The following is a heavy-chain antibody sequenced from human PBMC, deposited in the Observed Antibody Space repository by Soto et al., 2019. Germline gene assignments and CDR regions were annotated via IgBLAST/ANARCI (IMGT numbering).Heavy chain of an antibody. V-gene: IGHV4-34*01. J-gene: IGHJ4*02. D-gene: IGHD2-15*01. CDR3: ARAIYCSGGSCYGLSNFDY. Sequence: SETLSLTCAVYGGSFSGYYWSWIRQPPGKGLEWIGEINHSGSTNYNPSLKSRVTISVDTSKNQFSLKLSSVTAADTAVYYCARAIYCSGGSCYGLSNFDYWGQGTLVTVSS. CDR2: INHSGST. CDR1: GGSFSGYY.